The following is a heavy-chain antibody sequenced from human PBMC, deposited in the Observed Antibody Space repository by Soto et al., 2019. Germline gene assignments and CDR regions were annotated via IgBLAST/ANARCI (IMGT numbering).Heavy chain of an antibody. J-gene: IGHJ6*02. Sequence: PXVSLRLSCAASGFTFSSYSMNWVRQAPGKGLEWVSSISSSSSYIYYADSVKGRFTISRDNAKNSLYLQMNSLRAEDTAVYYCARSFPAQLGHQAFYYYYGMDVWGQGTTVT. CDR1: GFTFSSYS. V-gene: IGHV3-21*01. D-gene: IGHD6-6*01. CDR3: ARSFPAQLGHQAFYYYYGMDV. CDR2: ISSSSSYI.